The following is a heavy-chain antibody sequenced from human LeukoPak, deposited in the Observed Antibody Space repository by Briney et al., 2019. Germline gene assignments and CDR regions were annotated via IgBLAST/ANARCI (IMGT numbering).Heavy chain of an antibody. J-gene: IGHJ4*02. V-gene: IGHV3-48*02. CDR1: GFTFNSYS. CDR3: ARDLRYDSSGYPDY. D-gene: IGHD3-22*01. CDR2: ISSSSSTI. Sequence: PGGSLRLFCAASGFTFNSYSKNWVRQAPGKGLEGVSYISSSSSTISYADSVKGRFTISRDNAKNSLYLQMNSLRDEDTAVYYCARDLRYDSSGYPDYWGQGTLVTVSS.